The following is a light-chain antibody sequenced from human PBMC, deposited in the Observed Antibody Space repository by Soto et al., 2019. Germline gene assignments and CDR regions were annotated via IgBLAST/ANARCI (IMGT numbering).Light chain of an antibody. CDR3: LQDHNYPRT. CDR1: QGIGND. V-gene: IGKV1-6*02. J-gene: IGKJ4*01. Sequence: AIQMAQSPSSLSASVGDRVTITCRASQGIGNDAGWFQQKPGKAPKLLIYAAATLQSGVPSRFSGSRSGTDFTLTISSLQPEDFATYYCLQDHNYPRTFGGGTKVEIK. CDR2: AAA.